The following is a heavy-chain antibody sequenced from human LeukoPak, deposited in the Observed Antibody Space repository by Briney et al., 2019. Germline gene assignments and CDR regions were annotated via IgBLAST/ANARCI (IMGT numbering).Heavy chain of an antibody. J-gene: IGHJ4*02. CDR1: GGSLSSYY. D-gene: IGHD6-19*01. V-gene: IGHV4-59*08. CDR3: ARQLRGEAVAGHLQPFDY. Sequence: SESLSLTCTVSGGSLSSYYWNWIRPPPGKGREWIGYIYYSGSTNYNPSLKSRVTISVDTSKNQFSLKLSSVTAADTPVYFCARQLRGEAVAGHLQPFDYWGQGTLVTVSS. CDR2: IYYSGST.